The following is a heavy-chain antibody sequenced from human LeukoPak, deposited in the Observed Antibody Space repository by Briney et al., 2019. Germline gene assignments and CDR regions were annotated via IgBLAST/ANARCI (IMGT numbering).Heavy chain of an antibody. CDR3: ARDRSGSSSVDDAFDI. J-gene: IGHJ3*02. V-gene: IGHV3-21*01. CDR2: INVITGYI. Sequence: GGSLRLSCAASGFTFRSYAMHWVRQAPGKGLEWVAYINVITGYIYYADSLKGRFTISRDNAKKSLFLEMNSLRVEDTAVYYCARDRSGSSSVDDAFDIWGQGIMVTVSS. CDR1: GFTFRSYA. D-gene: IGHD1-26*01.